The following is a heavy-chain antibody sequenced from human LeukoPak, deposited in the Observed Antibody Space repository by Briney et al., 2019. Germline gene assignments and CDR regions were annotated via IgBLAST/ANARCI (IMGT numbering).Heavy chain of an antibody. CDR3: ARYDVWGSYRAFDY. D-gene: IGHD3-16*02. CDR1: GGSISSSSYY. Sequence: SETPSLTCTVSGGSISSSSYYWGWIRQPPGKGLEWIGSIYYSGSTYYNPSLKSRVTISVDTSKNQFSLKLSSVTAADTAVYYCARYDVWGSYRAFDYWGQGTLVTVSS. V-gene: IGHV4-39*07. J-gene: IGHJ4*02. CDR2: IYYSGST.